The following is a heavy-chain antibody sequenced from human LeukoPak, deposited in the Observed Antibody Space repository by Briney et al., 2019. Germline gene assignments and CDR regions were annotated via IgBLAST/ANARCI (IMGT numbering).Heavy chain of an antibody. D-gene: IGHD2-15*01. CDR1: GXTFSSYD. J-gene: IGHJ4*02. CDR3: ARAAGGSRGLHFDY. CDR2: IGTAGDP. V-gene: IGHV3-13*05. Sequence: GGSLRLSCAASGXTFSSYDMHWVRQATGKGLEWVSAIGTAGDPYYPGSVKGRFAISRENAKNSLYLQMNSLRAGDTAVYYCARAAGGSRGLHFDYWGQGTLVTVSS.